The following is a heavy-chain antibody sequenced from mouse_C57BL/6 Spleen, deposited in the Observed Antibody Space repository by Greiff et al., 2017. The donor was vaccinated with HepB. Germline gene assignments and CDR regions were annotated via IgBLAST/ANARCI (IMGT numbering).Heavy chain of an antibody. Sequence: EVKLVESGGGLVQPGGSLSLSCAASGFTFTDYYMSWVRQPPGKALEWLGFIRNKANGYTTEYSASVKGRFTISRDNSQSILYLQMNALRAEDSATYYCARYMITTTGFDYWGQGTTLTVSS. CDR3: ARYMITTTGFDY. CDR1: GFTFTDYY. V-gene: IGHV7-3*01. J-gene: IGHJ2*01. D-gene: IGHD2-4*01. CDR2: IRNKANGYTT.